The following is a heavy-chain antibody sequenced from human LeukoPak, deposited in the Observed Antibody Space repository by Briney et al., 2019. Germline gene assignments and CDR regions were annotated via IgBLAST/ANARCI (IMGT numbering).Heavy chain of an antibody. J-gene: IGHJ4*02. CDR2: INPSGGST. CDR3: ARVWGSYFVMDGYRTNYYFDY. D-gene: IGHD1-26*01. CDR1: GYTFTSYY. Sequence: ASVKVSCKASGYTFTSYYMHWVRQAPGQGLEWMGIINPSGGSTSYAQKFQGRVTMTRDMSTSTVYMELSSLRSEDTAVYYCARVWGSYFVMDGYRTNYYFDYWGQGTLVTVSS. V-gene: IGHV1-46*01.